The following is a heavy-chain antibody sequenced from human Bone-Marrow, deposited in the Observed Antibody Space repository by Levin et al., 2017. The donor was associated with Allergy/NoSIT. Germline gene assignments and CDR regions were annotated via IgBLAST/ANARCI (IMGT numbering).Heavy chain of an antibody. CDR3: AKGAHYYDILTGYYNFDY. CDR1: GFTFSSYG. CDR2: ISYDGSNK. D-gene: IGHD3-9*01. J-gene: IGHJ4*02. V-gene: IGHV3-30*18. Sequence: GGSLRLSCAASGFTFSSYGMHWVRQAPGKGLEWVAVISYDGSNKYYADSVKGRFTISRDNSKNTLYLQMNSLRAEDTAVYYCAKGAHYYDILTGYYNFDYWGQGTLVTVSS.